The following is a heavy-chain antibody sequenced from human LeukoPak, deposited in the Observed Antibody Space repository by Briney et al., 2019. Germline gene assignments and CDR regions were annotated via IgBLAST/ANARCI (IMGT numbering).Heavy chain of an antibody. D-gene: IGHD2-21*01. CDR3: ARGVEGLD. Sequence: KASETLSLTCTVSGGSISSGGYYWSWIRQPPGKGLEWIGEINHSGSTNYNPSLKSRVTISLDTSKNQFSLKLSSVTAADTAVYYCARGVEGLDWGQGTLVTVSS. CDR2: INHSGST. V-gene: IGHV4-39*07. J-gene: IGHJ4*02. CDR1: GGSISSGGYY.